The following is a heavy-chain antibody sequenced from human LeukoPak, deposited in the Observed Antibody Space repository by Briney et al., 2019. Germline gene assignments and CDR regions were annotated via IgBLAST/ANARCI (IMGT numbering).Heavy chain of an antibody. Sequence: KPSETLSLTCTVSGGSISSYYWSWIRQPPGKGLEWIGYIYYSGSTNYNPSLKSRVTISVDTSKNQFSLKLSSVTAADTAVYYCARRLVSGGFDYWGQGTLVTVSS. CDR3: ARRLVSGGFDY. D-gene: IGHD3-16*01. CDR2: IYYSGST. V-gene: IGHV4-59*01. CDR1: GGSISSYY. J-gene: IGHJ4*02.